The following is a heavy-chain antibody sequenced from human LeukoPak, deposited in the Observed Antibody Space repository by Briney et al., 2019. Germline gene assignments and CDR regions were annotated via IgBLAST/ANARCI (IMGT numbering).Heavy chain of an antibody. Sequence: GGSLRLSCAASGFTFSTYGMTWVRQAPGKGLEWISYISSSSDSIKYADSVKGRFTSSRDNAKNSLYLQMDSLRAEDTAVYYCARDRTTVVTPLDYWGQGTLVTVSS. CDR3: ARDRTTVVTPLDY. V-gene: IGHV3-48*04. J-gene: IGHJ4*02. CDR1: GFTFSTYG. CDR2: ISSSSDSI. D-gene: IGHD4-23*01.